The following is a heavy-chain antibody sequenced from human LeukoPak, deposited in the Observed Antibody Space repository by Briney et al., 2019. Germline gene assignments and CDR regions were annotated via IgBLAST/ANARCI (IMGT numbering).Heavy chain of an antibody. Sequence: GASVKVSCKASGYTFTSYGISWVRQAPGQGLEWMGRISAYNGNTNYAQKLQGRVTMTTDTSTSTAYMELRSLRSDDTAAYYCARREGTGYPHPFDYWGQGTLVTVSS. J-gene: IGHJ4*02. D-gene: IGHD3/OR15-3a*01. CDR2: ISAYNGNT. CDR3: ARREGTGYPHPFDY. V-gene: IGHV1-18*01. CDR1: GYTFTSYG.